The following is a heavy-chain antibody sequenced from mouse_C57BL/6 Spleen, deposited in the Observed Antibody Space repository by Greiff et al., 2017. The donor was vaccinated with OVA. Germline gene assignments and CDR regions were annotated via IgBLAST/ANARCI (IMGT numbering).Heavy chain of an antibody. CDR1: GYTFTSYW. CDR2: INPSSGYT. D-gene: IGHD1-1*01. J-gene: IGHJ4*01. V-gene: IGHV1-7*01. CDR3: ARPYYGSSYDYAMDY. Sequence: QVQLQQSGAELAKPGASVKLSCKASGYTFTSYWMHWVKQRPGQGLEWIGYINPSSGYTKYNQKFKDQATLTADKSSSTAYMQLSSLTYEGSAVYYCARPYYGSSYDYAMDYWGQGTSVTVSS.